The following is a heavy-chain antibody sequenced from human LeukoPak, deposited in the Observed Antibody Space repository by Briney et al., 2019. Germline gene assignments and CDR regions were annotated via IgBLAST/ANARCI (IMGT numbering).Heavy chain of an antibody. CDR3: ARESGGSYLTGDY. J-gene: IGHJ4*02. Sequence: GGSLRLSCAASGFTFSSYSMNWVRQAPGKGLEWVSSITSDSSHIYYADSVKGRFTIPRDNAKNSLYLQMNRLRAEDTAVYYCARESGGSYLTGDYWGQGTLVTVSS. CDR1: GFTFSSYS. V-gene: IGHV3-21*01. CDR2: ITSDSSHI. D-gene: IGHD1-26*01.